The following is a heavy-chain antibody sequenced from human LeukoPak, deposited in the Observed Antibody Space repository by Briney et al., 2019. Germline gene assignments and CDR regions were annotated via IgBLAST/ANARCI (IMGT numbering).Heavy chain of an antibody. J-gene: IGHJ4*02. CDR2: ILQDGIER. CDR1: GFTFTSHQ. V-gene: IGHV3-7*01. CDR3: ASSGEVRGVITDY. Sequence: GGSLRLSCAASGFTFTSHQMSWVRQAPGKGLEWVAKILQDGIERYYVDSVKGRFTISRDNAENSLYLQMNSLRAEDTAVYYCASSGEVRGVITDYWGQGTLVTVSS. D-gene: IGHD3-10*01.